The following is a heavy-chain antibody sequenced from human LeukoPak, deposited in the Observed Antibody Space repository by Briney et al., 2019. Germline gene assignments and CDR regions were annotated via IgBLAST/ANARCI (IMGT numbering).Heavy chain of an antibody. Sequence: SETLSLTCTVSGGSISSGSYYWSWIRQPAGKGLEWIVRIYTSGSTNYNPSLKSRVTISVDTSKNQFSLKLSSVTAADTAVYYCARVGSDYYGSGSYYTHYYMDVWGKGTTVTVSS. J-gene: IGHJ6*03. V-gene: IGHV4-61*02. CDR3: ARVGSDYYGSGSYYTHYYMDV. D-gene: IGHD3-10*01. CDR2: IYTSGST. CDR1: GGSISSGSYY.